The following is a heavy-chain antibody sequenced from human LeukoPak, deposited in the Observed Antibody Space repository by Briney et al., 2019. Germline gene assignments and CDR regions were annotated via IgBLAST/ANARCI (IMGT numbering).Heavy chain of an antibody. D-gene: IGHD2-2*01. J-gene: IGHJ3*02. Sequence: ASVKVSCKASGYTFTSCGISWVRQAPGQGLEWMGWISAYNGNTNYAQKLQGRVTMTTDTSTSTAYMELRSLRSDDTAVYYCARDLHNIVVVPAAIPDAFDIWGQGTMVTVSS. CDR1: GYTFTSCG. CDR3: ARDLHNIVVVPAAIPDAFDI. CDR2: ISAYNGNT. V-gene: IGHV1-18*01.